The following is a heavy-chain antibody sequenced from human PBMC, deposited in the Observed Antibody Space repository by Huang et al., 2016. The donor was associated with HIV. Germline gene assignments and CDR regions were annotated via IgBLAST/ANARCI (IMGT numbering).Heavy chain of an antibody. CDR1: GGTFSTYA. Sequence: QVQLVQSGAEVKKPGSSVKVSCKASGGTFSTYAISWVRQAPGQGLEWMGGIIPIFGTANYAQKLQGTVTITADEFTSTAYMELSSLRSEDTALYYCARGRTRSSLYDSYYGLDVWGQGTTVTVSS. V-gene: IGHV1-69*01. CDR2: IIPIFGTA. D-gene: IGHD6-6*01. J-gene: IGHJ6*02. CDR3: ARGRTRSSLYDSYYGLDV.